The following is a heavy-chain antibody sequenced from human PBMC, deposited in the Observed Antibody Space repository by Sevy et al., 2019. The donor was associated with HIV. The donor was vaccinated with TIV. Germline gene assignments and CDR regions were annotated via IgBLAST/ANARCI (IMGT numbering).Heavy chain of an antibody. J-gene: IGHJ5*02. D-gene: IGHD3-22*01. V-gene: IGHV4-39*01. CDR2: IFYSGRT. CDR1: GGSISSSSYY. Sequence: SETLSLTSTVSGGSISSSSYYWGWIRQPPGKGLEWIGSIFYSGRTYYNPSLKSRVTISVDTSKNQFSLKLNSVTAADTAVYYCARHAHITMIVTWGQGTLVTVSS. CDR3: ARHAHITMIVT.